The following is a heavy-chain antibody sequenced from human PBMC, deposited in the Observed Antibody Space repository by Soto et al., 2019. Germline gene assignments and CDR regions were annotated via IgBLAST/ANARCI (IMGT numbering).Heavy chain of an antibody. CDR3: ATEGGKYNWFDP. D-gene: IGHD3-16*01. CDR1: GFTFSSYS. J-gene: IGHJ5*02. Sequence: EVQLVESGGGLVQPGGSLRLSCAASGFTFSSYSMSWVRQAPGKGLEWVSYISSSSSAIYYADSVKGRFTISRDNAKNSLYLPMNSLRAEDTAVYYCATEGGKYNWFDPWGQGTLVTVSS. CDR2: ISSSSSAI. V-gene: IGHV3-48*01.